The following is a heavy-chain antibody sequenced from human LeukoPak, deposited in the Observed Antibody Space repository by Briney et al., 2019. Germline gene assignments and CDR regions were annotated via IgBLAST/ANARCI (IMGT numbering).Heavy chain of an antibody. V-gene: IGHV3-33*01. CDR2: IWYDGSNK. CDR3: AREGDSSGYYSGPFDY. J-gene: IGHJ4*02. Sequence: GGSLRLSCAASGFTFSSCGIHWVRQAPGKGLEWVAVIWYDGSNKYYADSVKGRFTISRDNSKNTLYLQMNSLRAEDTAEYYCAREGDSSGYYSGPFDYWGQGTLVTVSS. D-gene: IGHD3-22*01. CDR1: GFTFSSCG.